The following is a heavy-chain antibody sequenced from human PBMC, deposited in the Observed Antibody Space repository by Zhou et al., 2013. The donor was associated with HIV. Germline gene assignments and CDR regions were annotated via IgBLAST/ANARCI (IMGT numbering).Heavy chain of an antibody. CDR3: ARGGIANSWFPKAFSYSRAMDV. V-gene: IGHV1-69*04. D-gene: IGHD6-13*01. J-gene: IGHJ6*02. Sequence: QVQLVQSGAEVKKPGSSVKVSCKASGDTFSTDVISWVRQARGQGLEWMGGVSPLHSVAHYAPKFQDRVTIIADESTSTAYMELTGLTSEDTAVYYCARGGIANSWFPKAFSYSRAMDVWGQGTAVTVSS. CDR1: GDTFSTDV. CDR2: VSPLHSVA.